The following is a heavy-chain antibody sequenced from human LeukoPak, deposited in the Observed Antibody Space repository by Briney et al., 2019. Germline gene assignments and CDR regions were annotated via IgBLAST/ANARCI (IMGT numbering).Heavy chain of an antibody. CDR2: IYYSART. CDR3: ARATDVYSFDY. CDR1: GGSISSGDYY. V-gene: IGHV4-30-4*01. J-gene: IGHJ4*02. Sequence: TSSETLSLTCTVSGGSISSGDYYWSWIRQPPGKGLEWIVYIYYSARTYYNPSLKSQVTISVDTSKNQFSLKLSSVTAADTAVYYCARATDVYSFDYWGQGTLVTVSS.